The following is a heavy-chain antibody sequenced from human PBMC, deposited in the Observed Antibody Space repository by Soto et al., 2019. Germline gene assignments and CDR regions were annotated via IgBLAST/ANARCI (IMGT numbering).Heavy chain of an antibody. D-gene: IGHD3-9*01. CDR1: GYSFTNYW. V-gene: IGHV5-10-1*01. J-gene: IGHJ4*02. CDR2: IDPSDSYS. Sequence: GKSLKISCKDSGYSFTNYWITWMRQTPGKGLECMGMIDPSDSYSNYSPSFHGHVTMSVDKSISSAYLQFSSLKASDTAMYYCARHRDILSGYSAADNWGQGTQVTVSS. CDR3: ARHRDILSGYSAADN.